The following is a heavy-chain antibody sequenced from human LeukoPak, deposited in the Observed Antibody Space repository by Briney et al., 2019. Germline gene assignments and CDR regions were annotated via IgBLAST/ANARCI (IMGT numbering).Heavy chain of an antibody. CDR2: IIPILGIA. D-gene: IGHD3-16*01. Sequence: RASVKVSCKASGGTFSSYAISWVRQAPGQGLGWMGRIIPILGIANYAQKFQGRVTITADKSTSTAYMELSSLRSEDTAVYYCAIAELRYYFDYWGQGTLVTVSS. J-gene: IGHJ4*02. CDR3: AIAELRYYFDY. CDR1: GGTFSSYA. V-gene: IGHV1-69*04.